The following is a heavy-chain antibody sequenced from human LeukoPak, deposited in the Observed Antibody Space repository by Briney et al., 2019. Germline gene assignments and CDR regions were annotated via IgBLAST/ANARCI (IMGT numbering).Heavy chain of an antibody. V-gene: IGHV3-53*01. Sequence: PGGSLTLSCAASGFTVSSNYMSWVRQAPGDGQEWDSVIYSGGSTYYDDTAKGRFSISRDNAKTTLYLQLNTLRAEDTAVYYCARTPPYYDILTGYYSYYYYGMDVWGKGTTVTVSS. CDR3: ARTPPYYDILTGYYSYYYYGMDV. CDR2: IYSGGST. D-gene: IGHD3-9*01. CDR1: GFTVSSNY. J-gene: IGHJ6*04.